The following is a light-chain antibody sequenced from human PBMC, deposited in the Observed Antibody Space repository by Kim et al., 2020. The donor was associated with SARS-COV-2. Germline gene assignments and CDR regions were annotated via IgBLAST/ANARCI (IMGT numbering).Light chain of an antibody. V-gene: IGLV3-1*01. CDR2: QDS. CDR3: QAWDSSTVV. J-gene: IGLJ2*01. CDR1: KLGDKF. Sequence: VPPEQTASITCAGDKLGDKFACWYQQKPGQSPVLVIYQDSKRPSGIPERFSGSNSGNTATLTISGTQAMDEADYYCQAWDSSTVVFGGGTQLTVL.